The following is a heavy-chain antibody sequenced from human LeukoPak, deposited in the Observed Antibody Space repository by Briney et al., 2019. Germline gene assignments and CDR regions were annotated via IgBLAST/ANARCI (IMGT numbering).Heavy chain of an antibody. D-gene: IGHD3-16*01. J-gene: IGHJ5*01. CDR1: GYSISSGYY. CDR2: IYHRGVT. Sequence: EPSETLTLTCTVSGYSISSGYYWGWIRQPPGKGLEWIGGIYHRGVTDYNPSLKGRVTISVDTSKNQFSLKLSSVTAADTAVYNCARVGGSAYPSTGFDFWGQGTLVTVSS. CDR3: ARVGGSAYPSTGFDF. V-gene: IGHV4-38-2*02.